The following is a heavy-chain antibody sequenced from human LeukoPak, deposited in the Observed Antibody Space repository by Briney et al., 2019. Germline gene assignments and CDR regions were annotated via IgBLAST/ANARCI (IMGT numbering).Heavy chain of an antibody. V-gene: IGHV4-30-2*01. J-gene: IGHJ4*02. CDR1: GGSISSGGYS. Sequence: PSETLSLTCAVSGGSISSGGYSWRWIRQPPGKGLEWIGYIYHSGSTYYNPSLKSRVTISVDRSKNQFSLKLSSVTAADTAVYYCANSPHAQLLLPTLFDYWGQGTLVTVSS. CDR3: ANSPHAQLLLPTLFDY. D-gene: IGHD2-2*01. CDR2: IYHSGST.